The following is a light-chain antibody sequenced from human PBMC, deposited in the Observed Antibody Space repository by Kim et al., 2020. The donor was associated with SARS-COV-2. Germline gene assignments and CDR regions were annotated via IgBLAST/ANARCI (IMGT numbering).Light chain of an antibody. CDR1: SSDVGGYNY. Sequence: GPSITISCTGSSSDVGGYNYVSWYQQHPGKATKLKIYDVSNRPSGVSNRFSGSKSGNTASLTISGLQAEDEADYYCSSYTSSSTRVFGGGTQLTVL. J-gene: IGLJ3*02. CDR3: SSYTSSSTRV. CDR2: DVS. V-gene: IGLV2-14*03.